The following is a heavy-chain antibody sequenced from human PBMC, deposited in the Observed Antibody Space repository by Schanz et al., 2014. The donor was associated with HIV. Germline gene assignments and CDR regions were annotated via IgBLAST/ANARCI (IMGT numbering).Heavy chain of an antibody. CDR3: AREPLPGNGLYFDY. CDR1: GFTFSRYW. D-gene: IGHD2-8*01. Sequence: EVQLLESGGGLEQPGGSLRLSCAASGFTFSRYWMTWVRQAPGKGLEMVANMNQDGSRKYYVDSVKGRFTISRDNGKNSLYLQMASLRDDDTAVYYCAREPLPGNGLYFDYWGQGALVTVSS. J-gene: IGHJ4*02. CDR2: MNQDGSRK. V-gene: IGHV3-7*01.